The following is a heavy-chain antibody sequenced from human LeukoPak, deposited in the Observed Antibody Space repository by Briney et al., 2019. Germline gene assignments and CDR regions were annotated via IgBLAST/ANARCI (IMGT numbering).Heavy chain of an antibody. V-gene: IGHV4-30-4*01. J-gene: IGHJ4*02. CDR1: GGSSRSGDYF. Sequence: SETLSLTCAVSGGSSRSGDYFWSWVRQPPGKGLEWIGHIHYSGITYYNPSLKSRVSISVDTSKNQFSLKLSSVTAADTAVYYCARENNDYGGKKAFDYWGQGTLVTVSS. D-gene: IGHD4-23*01. CDR3: ARENNDYGGKKAFDY. CDR2: IHYSGIT.